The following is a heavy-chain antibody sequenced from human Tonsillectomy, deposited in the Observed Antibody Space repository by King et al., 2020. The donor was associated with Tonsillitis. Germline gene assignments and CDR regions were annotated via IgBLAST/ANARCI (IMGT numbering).Heavy chain of an antibody. D-gene: IGHD1-14*01. J-gene: IGHJ6*02. V-gene: IGHV3-33*01. CDR2: IWYDGSNK. Sequence: VQLVESGGGVVQPGRSLRLSCAASGFTFSSYGMHWVRQAPGKGLEWVAVIWYDGSNKYYADSVKGRFTISRDNSKNTLYLLMNSLRAEDTAVYYCAREETRFYYYYGMDVWGQGTTVTVSS. CDR3: AREETRFYYYYGMDV. CDR1: GFTFSSYG.